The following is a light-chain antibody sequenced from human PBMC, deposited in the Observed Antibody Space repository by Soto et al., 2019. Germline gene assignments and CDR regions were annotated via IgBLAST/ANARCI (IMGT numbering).Light chain of an antibody. CDR2: GSS. J-gene: IGKJ2*01. CDR1: QSVGSN. Sequence: EIVMTQSPATLSVSPGERATLSCRASQSVGSNLAWYQQKPGQAPRLLIYGSSTTATGIPARFSGSGSGTEFTLTISSLQSEDFAVCYCQQYNNWPPYTFGQGTKLEI. CDR3: QQYNNWPPYT. V-gene: IGKV3-15*01.